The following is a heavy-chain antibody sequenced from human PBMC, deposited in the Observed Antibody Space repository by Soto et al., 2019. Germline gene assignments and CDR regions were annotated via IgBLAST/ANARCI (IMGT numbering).Heavy chain of an antibody. V-gene: IGHV4-39*01. Sequence: SENLSLSCTVSVGSSSSSSYFWGLIRNPPRKGLEWIGSIYYSGSTYYNPSLKSRVTISVDTSKNQFSLKLSSVTAADTAVYYCATPRYSSGWYTPYYYYYGKDVWGQGTTVT. D-gene: IGHD6-19*01. CDR3: ATPRYSSGWYTPYYYYYGKDV. CDR2: IYYSGST. J-gene: IGHJ6*02. CDR1: VGSSSSSSYF.